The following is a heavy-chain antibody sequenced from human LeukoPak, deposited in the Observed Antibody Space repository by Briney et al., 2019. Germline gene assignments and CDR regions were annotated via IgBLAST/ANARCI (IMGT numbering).Heavy chain of an antibody. V-gene: IGHV4-4*07. CDR3: ARDGIAAAGPDYYGMDV. D-gene: IGHD6-13*01. Sequence: PSETLSLTCTVSGGSISSYYWSWIRQPAGKGLEWIGRIYTSGSTNYNPSLKSRVTMSVDTSKNQFSLKLSSVTAADTAVYYCARDGIAAAGPDYYGMDVWAKGPRSPSP. CDR1: GGSISSYY. CDR2: IYTSGST. J-gene: IGHJ6*02.